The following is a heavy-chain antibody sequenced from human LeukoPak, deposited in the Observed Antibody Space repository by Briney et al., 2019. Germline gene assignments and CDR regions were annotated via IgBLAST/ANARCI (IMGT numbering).Heavy chain of an antibody. D-gene: IGHD6-19*01. CDR2: IYTSGST. CDR1: GDSISSGSSY. J-gene: IGHJ6*02. V-gene: IGHV4-61*02. CDR3: ARGLTQKSSPYGMDV. Sequence: SETLSLTCTVSGDSISSGSSYWSWIRQPAGKGLEWIGRIYTSGSTHYNPSLKSRATISIDTSKNQFSLKLSPVTAADTAVYYCARGLTQKSSPYGMDVWGQGTTVTVSS.